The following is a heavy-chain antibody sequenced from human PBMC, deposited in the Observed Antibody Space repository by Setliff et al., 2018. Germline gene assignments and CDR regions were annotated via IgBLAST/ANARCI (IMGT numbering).Heavy chain of an antibody. Sequence: SETLSLTCTVYGGSFSNYYWSWIRQPPGKGLEWIEEINHSGSTNYNPSLTSRLTISIDTSKNQFSLRLTSVTAADTAVYFCARERSVVQGVFFRSHGLDVWGQGTTVTVSS. J-gene: IGHJ6*02. CDR3: ARERSVVQGVFFRSHGLDV. D-gene: IGHD3-10*01. V-gene: IGHV4-34*01. CDR2: INHSGST. CDR1: GGSFSNYY.